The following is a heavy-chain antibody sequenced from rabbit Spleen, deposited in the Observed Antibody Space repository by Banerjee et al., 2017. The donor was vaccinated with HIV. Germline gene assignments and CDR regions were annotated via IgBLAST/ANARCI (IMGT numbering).Heavy chain of an antibody. V-gene: IGHV1S40*01. D-gene: IGHD8-1*01. Sequence: QSLEESGGGLVKPGASLTLTCKASGFSFSSGYNMCWVRQAPGKGLEWIARIYVGGSGSAYYASWAKARFTISKTSSTVTLQMTSLTAADTATYFCARDSGSSFSTYGMDLWGPGTLVTVS. CDR3: ARDSGSSFSTYGMDL. J-gene: IGHJ6*01. CDR1: GFSFSSGYN. CDR2: IYVGGSGSA.